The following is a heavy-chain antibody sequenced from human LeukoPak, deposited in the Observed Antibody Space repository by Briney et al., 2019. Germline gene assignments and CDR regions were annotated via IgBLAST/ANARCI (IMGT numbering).Heavy chain of an antibody. V-gene: IGHV3-20*04. J-gene: IGHJ4*02. Sequence: PGGSLRLPCAASGFTFDDYGMKWVRQAPGKGLEWVSDINWNGGRTAYADSVKGRFTISRDNAKNSLYLQMNSLRVEDTALYYCARDFANSVYDWGQGTLVTVSS. CDR3: ARDFANSVYD. CDR1: GFTFDDYG. CDR2: INWNGGRT. D-gene: IGHD5/OR15-5a*01.